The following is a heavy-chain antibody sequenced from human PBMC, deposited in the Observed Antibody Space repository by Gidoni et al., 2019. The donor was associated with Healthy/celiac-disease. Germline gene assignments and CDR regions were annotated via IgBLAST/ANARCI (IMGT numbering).Heavy chain of an antibody. D-gene: IGHD6-19*01. CDR2: IYYSGST. V-gene: IGHV4-39*01. CDR3: VGQWLVMDY. CDR1: GGSISSRSYS. Sequence: QLQLQESGPGRVKPSETLSITCTVAGGSISSRSYSWGGIRPPPGKGLECLGSIYYSGSTYYTPSLNSRVTICVDMSKNQFSRKLSAVTAADTAVYYCVGQWLVMDYWGQGTLVTVSS. J-gene: IGHJ4*02.